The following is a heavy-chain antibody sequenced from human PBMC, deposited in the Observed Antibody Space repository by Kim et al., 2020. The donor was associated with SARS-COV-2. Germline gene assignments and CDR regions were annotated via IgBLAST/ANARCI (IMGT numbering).Heavy chain of an antibody. D-gene: IGHD6-19*01. V-gene: IGHV3-9*01. J-gene: IGHJ4*02. CDR3: AKVSPLGWYAGEFDY. Sequence: GGSLRLSCAASGFTFGDYAMHWVRQAPGKGLEWVSGISWNSGDKDYADSVKGRFTISRDNAKSSLYLQMNSLRPEDTALYYCAKVSPLGWYAGEFDYWGQGTLVTVSS. CDR2: ISWNSGDK. CDR1: GFTFGDYA.